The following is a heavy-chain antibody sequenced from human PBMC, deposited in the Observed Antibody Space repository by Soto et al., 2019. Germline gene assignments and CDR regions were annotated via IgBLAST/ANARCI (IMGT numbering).Heavy chain of an antibody. J-gene: IGHJ4*02. CDR1: GGSILNGGHY. D-gene: IGHD5-12*01. CDR3: ARDRYSGYPSYFDY. Sequence: SETLSLTCTVSGGSILNGGHYWTWIRQHPGKGLEWIGRIFFSGNTHYNPALKSRLTFSLDTAKNQFSLKLTSVTAADTAIYYCARDRYSGYPSYFDYWGQGTLVTVSS. V-gene: IGHV4-31*03. CDR2: IFFSGNT.